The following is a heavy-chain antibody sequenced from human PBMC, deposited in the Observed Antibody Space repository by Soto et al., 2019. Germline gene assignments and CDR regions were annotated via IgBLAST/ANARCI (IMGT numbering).Heavy chain of an antibody. CDR2: ISSSGSTI. Sequence: GGSLRLSCAASGFTFSDYYMSWIRQAPGKGLEWVSYISSSGSTIYYADSVKGRFTISRDNAKNSLYLQMNSLRAEDTAVYYCASSSKYSSGWLNFDYWGQGTLVTVSS. D-gene: IGHD6-19*01. J-gene: IGHJ4*02. CDR1: GFTFSDYY. CDR3: ASSSKYSSGWLNFDY. V-gene: IGHV3-11*01.